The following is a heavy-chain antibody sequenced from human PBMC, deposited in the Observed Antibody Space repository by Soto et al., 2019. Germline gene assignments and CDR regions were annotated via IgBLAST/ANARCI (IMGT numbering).Heavy chain of an antibody. CDR3: SRGYPPRDQLGNLPGAF. D-gene: IGHD1-1*01. CDR1: GYTFTSYY. V-gene: IGHV1-46*03. CDR2: INPSGGST. Sequence: QVQLVQSGAEVMQPGASVKVSCKASGYTFTSYYIQWVRQAPGQGLEWMGIINPSGGSTNYAQKFQGRVTMTRYTSTSTVYMELSSLRSEDTAIYYCSRGYPPRDQLGNLPGAFGGQGTLVTVSS. J-gene: IGHJ4*02.